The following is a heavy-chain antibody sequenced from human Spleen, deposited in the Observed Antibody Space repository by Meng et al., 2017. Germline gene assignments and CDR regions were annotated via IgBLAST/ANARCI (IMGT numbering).Heavy chain of an antibody. V-gene: IGHV3-7*01. CDR3: ARDHCGSGGDCYDYFDY. CDR1: GFTFSSYW. Sequence: GESLKISCAASGFTFSSYWMGWVRQAPGKGLEWVANIKKDGSEKYYVDSVKGRFTISRDNAKNSLYLQMNSLRAEDTDVYFCARDHCGSGGDCYDYFDYWGQGTPVTVSS. CDR2: IKKDGSEK. J-gene: IGHJ4*02. D-gene: IGHD2-21*02.